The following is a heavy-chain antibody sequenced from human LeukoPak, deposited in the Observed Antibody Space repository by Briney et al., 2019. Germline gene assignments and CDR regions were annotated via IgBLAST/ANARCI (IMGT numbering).Heavy chain of an antibody. J-gene: IGHJ4*02. D-gene: IGHD2-15*01. V-gene: IGHV4-31*03. CDR3: AGGYCSGSSCDTFDN. CDR1: GGSISSGDYF. Sequence: SQTLSLTCTVSGGSISSGDYFWSWIRQHPGQGLEWIGYIYHSGTTYYNPSLKSRVTISVDTSKKQFSLKLTSVTAADTAVYYCAGGYCSGSSCDTFDNWGQGTLVTVSS. CDR2: IYHSGTT.